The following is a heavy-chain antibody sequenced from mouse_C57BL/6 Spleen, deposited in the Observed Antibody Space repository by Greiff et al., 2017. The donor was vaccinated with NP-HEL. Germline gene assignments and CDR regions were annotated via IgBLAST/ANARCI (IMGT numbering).Heavy chain of an antibody. CDR2: IRSKSNNYAT. J-gene: IGHJ1*03. CDR1: GFSFNTYA. V-gene: IGHV10-1*01. Sequence: DVKLVESGGGLVQPKGSLKLSCAASGFSFNTYAMNWVRQAPGKGLEWVARIRSKSNNYATYYADSVKDRFTISRDDSESMLYLQMNNLKTEDTAMYYCVRQNWYFVVWGTGTTVTVSS. CDR3: VRQNWYFVV.